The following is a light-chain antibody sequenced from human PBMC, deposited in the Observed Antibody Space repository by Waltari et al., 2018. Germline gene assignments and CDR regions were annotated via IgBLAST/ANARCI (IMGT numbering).Light chain of an antibody. CDR3: QHNVRLPVT. V-gene: IGKV3-20*01. Sequence: VLTQSPGTLSLSPGDRATLSVSASARVRRALIWYQQKPGQAPRLLIYDTSTRATGVPDRFSGSGSGTDFSLTISRLEPEDFAVFYCQHNVRLPVTFGQGTKVEIK. CDR2: DTS. J-gene: IGKJ1*01. CDR1: ARVRRA.